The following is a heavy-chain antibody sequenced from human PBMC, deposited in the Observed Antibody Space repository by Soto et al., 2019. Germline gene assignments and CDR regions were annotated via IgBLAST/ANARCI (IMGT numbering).Heavy chain of an antibody. V-gene: IGHV2-5*02. CDR2: IYWDGYK. CDR1: GFSLRTNGVG. J-gene: IGHJ4*02. Sequence: QITLMESGPTLVKPTQPLTLTCAFSGFSLRTNGVGVGWIRQPPGKALEWLALIYWDGYKHYSPSLESRLTITEDTSKNEVVLTVTNMDPVDTATYYCAHKGGGDRILDYWGQGTLVTVSS. D-gene: IGHD3-16*01. CDR3: AHKGGGDRILDY.